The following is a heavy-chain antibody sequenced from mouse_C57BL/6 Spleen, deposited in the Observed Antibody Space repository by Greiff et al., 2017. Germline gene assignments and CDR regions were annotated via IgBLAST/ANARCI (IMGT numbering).Heavy chain of an antibody. CDR2: ISSGSSTI. V-gene: IGHV5-17*01. J-gene: IGHJ3*01. CDR1: GFTFSDYG. Sequence: EVKLVESGGGLVKPGGSLKLSCAASGFTFSDYGMHWVRPAPEKGLAWVAYISSGSSTIYYADTVKGRFTLSRDTAKNTLFLQMTSLRSEDTAMYYCARPYDYGPWFAYWGQGTLVTVSA. CDR3: ARPYDYGPWFAY. D-gene: IGHD2-4*01.